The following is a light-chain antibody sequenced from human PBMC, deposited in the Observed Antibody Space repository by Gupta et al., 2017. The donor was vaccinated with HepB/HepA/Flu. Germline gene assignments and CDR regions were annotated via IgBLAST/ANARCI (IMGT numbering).Light chain of an antibody. CDR3: QQYNNWLPIT. CDR1: QYVSTN. J-gene: IGKJ3*01. V-gene: IGKV3-15*01. CDR2: GAS. Sequence: EIVMTQSPATLAVSPGERATLSCRASQYVSTNLAWYQQRPGQAPRLLIYGASTRATGIPARFSGSGSGTEFTLTISSLQSEDSAVYYCQQYNNWLPITFGPGTKVNIK.